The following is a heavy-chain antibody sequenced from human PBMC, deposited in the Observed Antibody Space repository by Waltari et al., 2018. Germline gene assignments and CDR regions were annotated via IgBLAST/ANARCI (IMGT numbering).Heavy chain of an antibody. CDR1: GGSISSGSYY. J-gene: IGHJ3*02. D-gene: IGHD1-26*01. CDR3: ARVGATPADAFDI. CDR2: IYTSGST. Sequence: QVQLQESGPGLVKPSQTLSLTCTVSGGSISSGSYYWSWIRQPAGKGLEWIGRIYTSGSTNYNPSLKSRVTISVDTSKNQFSLKLSSVTAADTAVYYCARVGATPADAFDIWGQGTMVTVSS. V-gene: IGHV4-61*02.